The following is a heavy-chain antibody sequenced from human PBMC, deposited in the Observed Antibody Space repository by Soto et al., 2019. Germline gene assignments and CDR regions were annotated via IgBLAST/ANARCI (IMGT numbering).Heavy chain of an antibody. Sequence: QVQLQESGPGLVKPSETLSLTCTVSGGSINNHYWSWIRQPPGKGLEWLGYVYYNGITNYNPSLKSPVTMSVDTSKNQLSLNVTSLTAAYTVIYYCTRANWYSEYWGQGTLVTVSS. CDR1: GGSINNHY. CDR2: VYYNGIT. D-gene: IGHD7-27*01. CDR3: TRANWYSEY. V-gene: IGHV4-59*11. J-gene: IGHJ4*02.